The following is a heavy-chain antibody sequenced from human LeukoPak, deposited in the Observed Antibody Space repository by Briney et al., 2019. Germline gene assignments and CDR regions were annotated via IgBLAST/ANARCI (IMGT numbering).Heavy chain of an antibody. D-gene: IGHD6-19*01. V-gene: IGHV3-11*01. CDR1: GFTFSDYY. CDR3: ARETGSSGRPQFFQR. CDR2: ISSSGTTI. Sequence: GGSLRLSCAASGFTFSDYYMSWIRQARGRGLEWISYISSSGTTIYYTDSVKGRFTISRDNAKNSLYLQMSSLTAEDTAVYYCARETGSSGRPQFFQRWGQGTLVTVSS. J-gene: IGHJ1*01.